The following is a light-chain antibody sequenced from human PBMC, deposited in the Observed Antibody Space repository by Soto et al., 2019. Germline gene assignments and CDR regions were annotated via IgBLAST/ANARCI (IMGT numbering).Light chain of an antibody. V-gene: IGKV1-6*01. CDR3: LQDYNYPWT. J-gene: IGKJ1*01. Sequence: AIQMTQSPSSLSASVGDRVTITCRASQGIRNDLGWYQQKPGKAPKLLIYAASSLQSGVPSRFSGXXXXXXXTLXXSSLXPEXXAXYXCLQDYNYPWTFGQGTKVEIK. CDR2: AAS. CDR1: QGIRND.